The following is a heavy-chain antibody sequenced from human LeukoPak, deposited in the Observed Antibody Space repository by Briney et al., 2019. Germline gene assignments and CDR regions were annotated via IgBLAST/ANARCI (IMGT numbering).Heavy chain of an antibody. V-gene: IGHV1-18*01. J-gene: IGHJ4*02. D-gene: IGHD1-26*01. Sequence: ASVKVSCKASGYTFTSYGISWVRQAPGQGLEWMGWISAYNGNTNYAQKLQGRVTMTTDTSTSTAYMELRSLRSDDTAVYYCARNPPHSGSYGGDDDYFDYWGQGTLVTVSS. CDR2: ISAYNGNT. CDR1: GYTFTSYG. CDR3: ARNPPHSGSYGGDDDYFDY.